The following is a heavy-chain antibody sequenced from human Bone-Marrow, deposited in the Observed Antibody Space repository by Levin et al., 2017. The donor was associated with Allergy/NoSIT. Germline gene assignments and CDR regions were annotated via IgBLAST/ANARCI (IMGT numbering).Heavy chain of an antibody. CDR2: INPNSGGT. D-gene: IGHD3-3*01. CDR1: GYTFTGYY. Sequence: ASVKVSCKASGYTFTGYYMHWVRQAPGQGLEWMGRINPNSGGTNYAQKFQGRVTMTRDTSISTAYMELSRLRSDDTAVYYCARSFLEWLLGYYFDYWGQGTLVTVSS. J-gene: IGHJ4*02. V-gene: IGHV1-2*06. CDR3: ARSFLEWLLGYYFDY.